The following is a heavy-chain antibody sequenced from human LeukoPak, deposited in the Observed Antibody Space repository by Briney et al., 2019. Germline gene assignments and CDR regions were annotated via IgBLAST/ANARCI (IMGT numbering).Heavy chain of an antibody. CDR1: GFTFSSYG. CDR3: ARAVAGPGGDH. CDR2: IWYDGSNK. V-gene: IGHV3-33*01. D-gene: IGHD6-19*01. Sequence: GRSLRLSCAASGFTFSSYGMHWVRQAPGKGLEWVAVIWYDGSNKYYADSVKGRFTISRDNSKNTLYLQMNSLRAEDTAVYYCARAVAGPGGDHWGQGTLVTVSS. J-gene: IGHJ4*02.